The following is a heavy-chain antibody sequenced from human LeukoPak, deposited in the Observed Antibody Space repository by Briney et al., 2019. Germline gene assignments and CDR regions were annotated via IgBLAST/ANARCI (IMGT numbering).Heavy chain of an antibody. Sequence: GGSLRLSCAASGFTLSSFTMHGVRQAPGKGLEWVAIISHDGSTKYYADSVKGRFTISRDKSKHTLYLQMNSLRAEDTAVYHCARDMSSDWDYYYYYGMDVWGQGTTVTVSS. CDR1: GFTLSSFT. D-gene: IGHD6-19*01. V-gene: IGHV3-30-3*01. J-gene: IGHJ6*02. CDR3: ARDMSSDWDYYYYYGMDV. CDR2: ISHDGSTK.